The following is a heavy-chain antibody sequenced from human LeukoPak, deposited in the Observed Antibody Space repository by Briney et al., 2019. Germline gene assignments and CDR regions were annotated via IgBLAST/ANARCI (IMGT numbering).Heavy chain of an antibody. J-gene: IGHJ4*02. CDR2: INSDGTVT. CDR1: GFTFTPHW. Sequence: GSLRLSSAASGFTFTPHWMKWVRHAPGKGREWVSRINSDGTVTSYADSVKGRFTVSRDNAKNTLHLHMNSLRAEDTAVYFCVREYGSSCYSWGQGALVTVSP. D-gene: IGHD6-13*01. CDR3: VREYGSSCYS. V-gene: IGHV3-74*01.